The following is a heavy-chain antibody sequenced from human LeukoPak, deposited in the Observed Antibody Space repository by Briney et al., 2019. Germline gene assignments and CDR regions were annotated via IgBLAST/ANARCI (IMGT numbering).Heavy chain of an antibody. CDR3: AVGYNYGLTTFDY. CDR2: IYPGDSRT. V-gene: IGHV5-51*01. CDR1: RYTFSSYR. J-gene: IGHJ4*02. Sequence: RGESLKISCKGSRYTFSSYRIGWVRQMPGKGLEWVGIIYPGDSRTRYSPSFQGRVTISADRSISTAYLQWGSLEASDTALYYCAVGYNYGLTTFDYWGQGTLVTVSS. D-gene: IGHD5-18*01.